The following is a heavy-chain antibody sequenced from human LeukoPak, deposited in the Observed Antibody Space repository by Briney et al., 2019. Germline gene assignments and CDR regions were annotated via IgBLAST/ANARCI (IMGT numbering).Heavy chain of an antibody. Sequence: SETLSLTSTVSGGSISSSSYYWGWIRQPPGKGLEWIGSIYYSGSTYYNPSLKSRVTISVDTSKNQFSLKLSSVTAADTAVYYCARHTTPIPGGYFDYWGQGNLVTVSS. CDR3: ARHTTPIPGGYFDY. D-gene: IGHD1-26*01. CDR2: IYYSGST. CDR1: GGSISSSSYY. V-gene: IGHV4-39*01. J-gene: IGHJ4*02.